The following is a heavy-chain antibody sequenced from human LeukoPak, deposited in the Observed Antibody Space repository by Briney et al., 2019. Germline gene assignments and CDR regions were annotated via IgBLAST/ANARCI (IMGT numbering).Heavy chain of an antibody. D-gene: IGHD3-10*01. J-gene: IGHJ4*02. CDR3: RFGDFNDY. V-gene: IGHV3-21*01. CDR1: GFTFSTYR. CDR2: ITSTSSSM. Sequence: GGSLRLSCAASGFTFSTYRMHWVRQAPGKGLEWVSSITSTSSSMSYADSAEGRFTISRDNAKNSLYLQMNSLSAEDTAVYYCRFGDFNDYWGQGTLVTVSS.